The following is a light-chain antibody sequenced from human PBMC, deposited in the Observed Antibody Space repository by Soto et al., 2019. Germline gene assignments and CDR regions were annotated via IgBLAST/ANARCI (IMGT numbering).Light chain of an antibody. Sequence: DIPMNQSPSHLPASVGDRVTLTCRASQSIKNWLAWYTKTTGTATKFMIYDASTLESGVPSRLSGSGYGAEFTLTISSLQPEDVATYYGQQLNSYPLTFCGGTKVDIK. CDR2: DAS. CDR3: QQLNSYPLT. CDR1: QSIKNW. V-gene: IGKV1-5*01. J-gene: IGKJ4*01.